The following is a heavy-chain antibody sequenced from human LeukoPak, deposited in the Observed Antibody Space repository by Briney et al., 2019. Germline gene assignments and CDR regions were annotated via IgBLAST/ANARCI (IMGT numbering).Heavy chain of an antibody. CDR3: ARVPVVTAIRGYGILDY. J-gene: IGHJ4*02. CDR2: IYYSGST. D-gene: IGHD2-21*02. Sequence: PSETLSLTCTVSGGSISSSSYYWGWIRQPPGKGLEWIGSIYYSGSTYYNPSLKSRVTISVDTSKNQFSLKLSSVTAADTAVYYCARVPVVTAIRGYGILDYWGQGTLVTVSS. V-gene: IGHV4-39*07. CDR1: GGSISSSSYY.